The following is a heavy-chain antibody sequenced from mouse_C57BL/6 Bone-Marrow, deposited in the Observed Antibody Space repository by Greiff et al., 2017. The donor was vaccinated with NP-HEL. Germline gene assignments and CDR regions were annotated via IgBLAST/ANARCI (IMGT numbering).Heavy chain of an antibody. V-gene: IGHV1-50*01. Sequence: QVQLQQPGAELVKPGASVKLSCKASGYTFTTYWMQWVKQRPGQGLEWIGEIDPSDSYTNYNQKFKGKATLTVDTSSSTAYMQLSSLTSEDSAVYYCARKAYYGRCYEFAYWGQGTLVTGFA. CDR3: ARKAYYGRCYEFAY. J-gene: IGHJ3*01. CDR2: IDPSDSYT. D-gene: IGHD1-1*01. CDR1: GYTFTTYW.